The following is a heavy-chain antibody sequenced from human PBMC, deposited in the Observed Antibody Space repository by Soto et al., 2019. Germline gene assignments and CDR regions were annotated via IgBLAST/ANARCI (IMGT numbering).Heavy chain of an antibody. CDR3: ATKEVGGSYVSTFGP. D-gene: IGHD1-26*01. CDR1: GGSITSSSYY. CDR2: IYYSGRT. V-gene: IGHV4-39*01. J-gene: IGHJ5*02. Sequence: QLHLRESGPGLVKPSETLSLTCTVSGGSITSSSYYWGWIRQPPGKGLEWIGSIYYSGRTYYIQAPRSRVTIFVDTSKHQFSPTSRAVTAADMPVFTGATKEVGGSYVSTFGPWGQGTLVTVSS.